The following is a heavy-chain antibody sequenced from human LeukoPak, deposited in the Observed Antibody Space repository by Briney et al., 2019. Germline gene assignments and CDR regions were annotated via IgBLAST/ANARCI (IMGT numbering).Heavy chain of an antibody. Sequence: SETLSLTCAVSGGSINSHYWGWIRQPPGKGLQWIGDIYYTGKDNYNPSLKSRVTISLDTSKDHLSLNLTSVLAADTAIYYCVRRDTGWNYFDYWGQGILVTVSS. CDR3: VRRDTGWNYFDY. CDR1: GGSINSHY. D-gene: IGHD6-19*01. J-gene: IGHJ4*02. CDR2: IYYTGKD. V-gene: IGHV4-59*08.